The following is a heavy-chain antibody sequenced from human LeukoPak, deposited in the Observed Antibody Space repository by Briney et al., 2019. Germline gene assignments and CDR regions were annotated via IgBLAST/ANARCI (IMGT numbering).Heavy chain of an antibody. D-gene: IGHD2-15*01. CDR1: GGSISSYY. Sequence: SETLSLTCTVSGGSISSYYWSWIRQPAGKGLEWIGRIYTSGSTNYNPSLKSRVTMSVDTSKNQFSLKLSSVTAADTAVYYCASGRCDLPDYYYYYMDVWGKGTTVTVSS. J-gene: IGHJ6*03. CDR2: IYTSGST. V-gene: IGHV4-4*07. CDR3: ASGRCDLPDYYYYYMDV.